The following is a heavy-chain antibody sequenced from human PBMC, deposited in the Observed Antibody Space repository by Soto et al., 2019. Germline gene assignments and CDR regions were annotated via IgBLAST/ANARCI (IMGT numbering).Heavy chain of an antibody. D-gene: IGHD2-2*01. V-gene: IGHV3-7*01. J-gene: IGHJ6*03. CDR3: ARGKTTSIVVVPAAPSSYYYYMDV. CDR2: IKQDGSEK. Sequence: GGSLRLSCAASGFTFSSYWMSWVRQAPGKGLEWVANIKQDGSEKYYVDSVKGRFTISRDNAKNSLYLQMNSLRAEDTAVYYCARGKTTSIVVVPAAPSSYYYYMDVWGKGTTVTVS. CDR1: GFTFSSYW.